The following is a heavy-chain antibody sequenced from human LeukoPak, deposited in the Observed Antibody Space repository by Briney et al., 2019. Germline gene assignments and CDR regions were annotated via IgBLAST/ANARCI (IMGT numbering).Heavy chain of an antibody. D-gene: IGHD6-6*01. V-gene: IGHV3-9*01. CDR3: ARAEYSSTLGRSTEWFQH. Sequence: QSGGSLRLSCVGFGFTFDDYAMHWVRHAPGKGLEWVSGISWNSGRTAYADSVKGRFSISRDNAKNSLYLQMDGLRAEDTAFYYCARAEYSSTLGRSTEWFQHWGQGTLVTVSS. CDR2: ISWNSGRT. CDR1: GFTFDDYA. J-gene: IGHJ1*01.